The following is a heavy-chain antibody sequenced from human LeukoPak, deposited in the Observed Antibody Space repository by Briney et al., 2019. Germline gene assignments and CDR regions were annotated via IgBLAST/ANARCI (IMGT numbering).Heavy chain of an antibody. CDR1: EFAFSSYS. D-gene: IGHD6-19*01. Sequence: GGSLRLSCAASEFAFSSYSMNWFRQAPGKGLEWVASITSGSKYIFYADSGRGRFTIFRYNAENSLFLHMKSLRADGTAVYYCARDEETVAGLNGFDLWGQGTLVTVFS. CDR2: ITSGSKYI. J-gene: IGHJ4*02. CDR3: ARDEETVAGLNGFDL. V-gene: IGHV3-21*01.